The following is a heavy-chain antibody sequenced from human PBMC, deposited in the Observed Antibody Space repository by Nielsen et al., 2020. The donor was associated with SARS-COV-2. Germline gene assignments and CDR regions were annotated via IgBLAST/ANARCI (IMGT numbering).Heavy chain of an antibody. CDR2: IIPIFGTA. Sequence: WVRQAPGQGLEWMGGIIPIFGTANYAQKFQGRVTITADESTSTAYMELSSLRSEDTAVYYCARDKGGEYYDFWSGYSNYYYMDVWGKGTTVTVSS. V-gene: IGHV1-69*01. J-gene: IGHJ6*03. D-gene: IGHD3-3*01. CDR3: ARDKGGEYYDFWSGYSNYYYMDV.